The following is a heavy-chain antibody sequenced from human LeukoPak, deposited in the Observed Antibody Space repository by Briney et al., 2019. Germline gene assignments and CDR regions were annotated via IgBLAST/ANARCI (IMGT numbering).Heavy chain of an antibody. D-gene: IGHD2-21*02. CDR3: ARVTCGGDCRANYYYYYMDV. V-gene: IGHV4-30-4*07. CDR2: IYSSGSA. J-gene: IGHJ6*03. CDR1: GDSISSISYS. Sequence: PSETLSLTCVVSGDSISSISYSWSWIRQPPGKGLEWIGYIYSSGSAYYNPSLKSRVTISVDTSKNQFSLKLSSLTAADTAVYYCARVTCGGDCRANYYYYYMDVWGKGTTVTISS.